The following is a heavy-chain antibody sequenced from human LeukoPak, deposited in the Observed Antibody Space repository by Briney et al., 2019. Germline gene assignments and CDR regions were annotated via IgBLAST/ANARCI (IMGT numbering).Heavy chain of an antibody. CDR2: IIPIFGTA. Sequence: SVKVSCKASGGTFSSYAISWVRQAPGQGLEWMGGIIPIFGTANYAQKFQGRVTITADESTSTAYMELSSLRSEDTAVYYCARDSALLRVARYYYGMDVWGQGTTVTVS. CDR1: GGTFSSYA. J-gene: IGHJ6*02. D-gene: IGHD5-12*01. CDR3: ARDSALLRVARYYYGMDV. V-gene: IGHV1-69*13.